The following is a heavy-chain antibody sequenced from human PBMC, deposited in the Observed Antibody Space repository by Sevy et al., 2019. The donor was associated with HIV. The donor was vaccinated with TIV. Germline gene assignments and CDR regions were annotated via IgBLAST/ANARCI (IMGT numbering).Heavy chain of an antibody. CDR2: ISYDGSNK. Sequence: GGSLRLSCAASGFTFSSYAMHWVRQAPGKGLEWVAVISYDGSNKYYADSVKGRFTISRDNSKNTLYLQMNSLRAEDTAVYYCASSKRQWLVHPVTGDWYFDLWGRRTLVTVSS. CDR1: GFTFSSYA. V-gene: IGHV3-30-3*01. D-gene: IGHD6-19*01. CDR3: ASSKRQWLVHPVTGDWYFDL. J-gene: IGHJ2*01.